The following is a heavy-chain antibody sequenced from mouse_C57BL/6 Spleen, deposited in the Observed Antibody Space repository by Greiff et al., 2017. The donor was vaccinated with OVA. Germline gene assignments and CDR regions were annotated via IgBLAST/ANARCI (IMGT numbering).Heavy chain of an antibody. Sequence: EVMLVESGPELVKPGASVKIPCKASGYTFTDYNMDWVKQSHGKSLEWIGDINPNNGGTKYNEKFKSKATLTVDKPSSTAYMQLSSLTSEDSAVYYCARREGYGNYPYYYAMDYWGQGTSVTVSS. CDR2: INPNNGGT. CDR1: GYTFTDYN. D-gene: IGHD2-1*01. CDR3: ARREGYGNYPYYYAMDY. V-gene: IGHV1-18*01. J-gene: IGHJ4*01.